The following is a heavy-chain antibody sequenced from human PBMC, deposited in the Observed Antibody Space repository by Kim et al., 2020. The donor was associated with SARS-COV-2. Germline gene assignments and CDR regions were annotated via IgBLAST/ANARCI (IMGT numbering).Heavy chain of an antibody. V-gene: IGHV3-23*01. J-gene: IGHJ4*02. CDR3: AKHRSALYFDY. D-gene: IGHD6-19*01. Sequence: HAPPIKGRFTISRDNSKNRLYLQMSSLRAEDTAVYYCAKHRSALYFDYWGQGTLVTVSS.